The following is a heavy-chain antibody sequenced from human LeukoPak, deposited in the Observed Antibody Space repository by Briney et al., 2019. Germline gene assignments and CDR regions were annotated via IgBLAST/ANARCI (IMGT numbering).Heavy chain of an antibody. CDR1: GYSFIDYW. J-gene: IGHJ5*02. D-gene: IGHD3-10*02. Sequence: GESLKISFQGSGYSFIDYWIGWVRQMPGKGLEWMAVIYPGDSRTRYDPSFQGQVTISADKSINTAYLEWNSLKASDTALYYCACRMFASNWFQPWGQGTLVTVSS. V-gene: IGHV5-51*01. CDR3: ACRMFASNWFQP. CDR2: IYPGDSRT.